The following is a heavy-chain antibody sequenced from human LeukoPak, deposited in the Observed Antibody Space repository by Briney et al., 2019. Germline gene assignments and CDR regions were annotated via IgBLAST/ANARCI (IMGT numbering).Heavy chain of an antibody. CDR2: INPSGGGT. CDR1: GYTFTSYH. D-gene: IGHD2-21*01. Sequence: VASVKVSCKASGYTFTSYHMHWVRQAPGHGLEWMGLINPSGGGTSYAQKFQGRVTMTSDTSTSTVYMELSSLRSEDTAVYYCAIDYGGEKFDYWGQGTLVTVSS. J-gene: IGHJ4*02. CDR3: AIDYGGEKFDY. V-gene: IGHV1-46*01.